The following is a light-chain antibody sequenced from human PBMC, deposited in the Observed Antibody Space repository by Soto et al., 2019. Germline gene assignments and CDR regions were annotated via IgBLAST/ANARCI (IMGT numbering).Light chain of an antibody. CDR2: EVS. CDR3: SSPERVFV. V-gene: IGLV2-23*02. J-gene: IGLJ1*01. Sequence: QSVLNQPASVSGSPGQSVTISCTATSSDVENYKLVSWYQQHPGKAPKLIIYEVSKRPSGVSNRFSGSKSANTASLIISGLHPADGADYYCSSPERVFVFGSGTKLTAL. CDR1: SSDVENYKL.